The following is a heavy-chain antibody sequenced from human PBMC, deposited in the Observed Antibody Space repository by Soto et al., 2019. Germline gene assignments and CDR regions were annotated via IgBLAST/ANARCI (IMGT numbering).Heavy chain of an antibody. CDR1: GLSFSHYW. Sequence: GGSLRLSCAVSGLSFSHYWMHWVRQAPGKGLVWVSRISPDGRTTTYADSVKARFTISRDNAKSTLYLQVNSLTVEDGAVYYCAHSWLPTGYWGPGTLVTVSS. V-gene: IGHV3-74*01. D-gene: IGHD5-12*01. J-gene: IGHJ4*02. CDR3: AHSWLPTGY. CDR2: ISPDGRTT.